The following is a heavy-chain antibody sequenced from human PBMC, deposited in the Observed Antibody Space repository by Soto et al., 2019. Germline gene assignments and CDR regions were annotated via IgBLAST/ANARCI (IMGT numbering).Heavy chain of an antibody. CDR1: GGTFSSYA. J-gene: IGHJ4*01. V-gene: IGHV1-69*13. CDR2: IIPIFGTA. D-gene: IGHD2-2*01. CDR3: ARGSGDLPVALPVSEY. Sequence: GASVKVSCKASGGTFSSYAISWVRQAPGQGLEWMGGIIPIFGTANYAQKFQGRVTITADESTSTAYMELSSLRSDDTAVYYCARGSGDLPVALPVSEYWGQGTLVTVSS.